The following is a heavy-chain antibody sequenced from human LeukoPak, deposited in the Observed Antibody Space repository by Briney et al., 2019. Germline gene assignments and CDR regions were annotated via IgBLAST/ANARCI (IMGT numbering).Heavy chain of an antibody. V-gene: IGHV1-69*13. D-gene: IGHD6-13*01. J-gene: IGHJ4*02. CDR1: GYTFTSYG. Sequence: SVKVSCKASGYTFTSYGISWVRQAPGQGLEWMGGIIPIFGTANYAQKFQGRVTITADESTSTAYMELSSLRSEDTAVYYCARGDRYSSSWLTDYWGQGTLVTVSS. CDR3: ARGDRYSSSWLTDY. CDR2: IIPIFGTA.